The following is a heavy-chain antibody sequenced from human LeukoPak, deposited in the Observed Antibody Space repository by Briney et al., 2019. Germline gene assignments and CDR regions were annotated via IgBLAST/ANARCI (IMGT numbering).Heavy chain of an antibody. D-gene: IGHD7-27*01. Sequence: GGSLRLSXAASGFTFSSYSMNWVRQAPGKGLEWVSSISSSSSYIYYADSVKGRFTISGDNAKNSLYLQMNSLRAEDTAVYYCARDSGSSWSNWGVFDYWGQGTLVTVSS. J-gene: IGHJ4*02. V-gene: IGHV3-21*01. CDR1: GFTFSSYS. CDR2: ISSSSSYI. CDR3: ARDSGSSWSNWGVFDY.